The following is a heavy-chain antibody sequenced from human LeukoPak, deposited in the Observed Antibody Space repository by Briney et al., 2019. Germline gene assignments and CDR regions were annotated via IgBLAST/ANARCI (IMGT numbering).Heavy chain of an antibody. CDR1: GFTFSSYS. V-gene: IGHV3-23*01. D-gene: IGHD3/OR15-3a*01. Sequence: PGGSLRLSCAASGFTFSSYSMNWVRQAPGKGLEWVSAISGSGGSAYYADSVKGRFTISRDNSKNTLYLQMNSLRAEDTAVYYCAKGTGRSDYWGQGTLVTVSS. J-gene: IGHJ4*02. CDR3: AKGTGRSDY. CDR2: ISGSGGSA.